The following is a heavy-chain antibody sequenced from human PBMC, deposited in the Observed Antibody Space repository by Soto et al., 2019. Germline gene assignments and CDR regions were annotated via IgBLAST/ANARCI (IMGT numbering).Heavy chain of an antibody. V-gene: IGHV4-30-4*01. D-gene: IGHD5-12*01. CDR2: IYYSGST. CDR1: GGSISSGDYY. Sequence: SETLSLTCTVSGGSISSGDYYWSWIRQPPGKGLEWIGYIYYSGSTYYNPSLKSRVTISVDTSKNQFPLKLSSVTAADTAVYYCARHVVATITGFDYWGQGTLVTVSS. CDR3: ARHVVATITGFDY. J-gene: IGHJ4*02.